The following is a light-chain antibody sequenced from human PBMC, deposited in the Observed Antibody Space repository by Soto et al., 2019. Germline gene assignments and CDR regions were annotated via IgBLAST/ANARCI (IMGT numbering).Light chain of an antibody. V-gene: IGKV4-1*01. CDR3: QQYYGTPYT. CDR1: QSLLYSSNNKNY. Sequence: DIVMTQSPDSLAVSLGERATLNCKSSQSLLYSSNNKNYLAWYQQKPGQPPKLLIYWASTRESGVPDRFSGSGSGTDFTLTIISLQAEDVAVYYCQQYYGTPYTFGQGTKLEIK. J-gene: IGKJ2*01. CDR2: WAS.